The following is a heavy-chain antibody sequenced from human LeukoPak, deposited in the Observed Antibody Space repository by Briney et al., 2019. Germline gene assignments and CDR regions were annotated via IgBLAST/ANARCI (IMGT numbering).Heavy chain of an antibody. V-gene: IGHV3-7*01. CDR1: GFTFSSYW. J-gene: IGHJ4*02. D-gene: IGHD3-22*01. CDR3: ARDRLPIVVVTLSDY. Sequence: GGSLRLSCAASGFTFSSYWMSWVRQAPGKGLEWVANIKQDGSEKYYVDSVKGRFTISRDNAKNSLYLQMNSLRAEDTAVYYCARDRLPIVVVTLSDYWGQGTLVTVSS. CDR2: IKQDGSEK.